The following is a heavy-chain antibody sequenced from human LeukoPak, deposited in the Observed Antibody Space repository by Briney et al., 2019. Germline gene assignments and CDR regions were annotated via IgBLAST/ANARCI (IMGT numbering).Heavy chain of an antibody. J-gene: IGHJ6*02. CDR2: ISYDGSNT. CDR1: GFTFSTYG. V-gene: IGHV3-30*03. CDR3: AREYGEHTSYYYYYGMDV. D-gene: IGHD4-17*01. Sequence: GGSLRLSCVASGFTFSTYGMHWVRQAPGKGLEWVAVISYDGSNTYYADSVKGRFTISRDNSKNRLYLQMSSLRSEDTAVYYCAREYGEHTSYYYYYGMDVWGQGTTVTVSS.